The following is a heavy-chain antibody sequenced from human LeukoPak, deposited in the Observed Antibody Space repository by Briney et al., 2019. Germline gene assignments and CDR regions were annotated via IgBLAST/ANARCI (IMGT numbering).Heavy chain of an antibody. D-gene: IGHD3-9*01. CDR1: GGSTTNSY. CDR2: IHATGST. CDR3: ARIFDRDV. Sequence: PSETLSLTCTVSGGSTTNSYWSWIRHSAGTGMEWIGRIHATGSTNYNPSLTSRVSMLLDMPTNQFSLTLSAVTVADTATYYCARIFDRDVWGQGTLVTVSP. V-gene: IGHV4-4*07. J-gene: IGHJ3*01.